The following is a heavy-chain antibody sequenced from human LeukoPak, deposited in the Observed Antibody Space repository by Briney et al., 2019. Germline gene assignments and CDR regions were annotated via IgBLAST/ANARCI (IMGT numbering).Heavy chain of an antibody. CDR3: ARVAVSGPTGWFDS. CDR2: IKQDGSEK. Sequence: GGSLRLSCAASGFTFSSYWMSWVRQAPGKGLEWVANIKQDGSEKYYVDSVKGRFTISRDNAKNSLYLQMNSLRAEDTAVYYCARVAVSGPTGWFDSWGQGTLVIVSS. CDR1: GFTFSSYW. V-gene: IGHV3-7*01. J-gene: IGHJ5*01. D-gene: IGHD2-8*02.